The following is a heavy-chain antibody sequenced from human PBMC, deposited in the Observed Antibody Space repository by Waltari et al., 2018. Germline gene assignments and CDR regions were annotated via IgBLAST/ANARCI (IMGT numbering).Heavy chain of an antibody. D-gene: IGHD3-10*01. CDR2: FFYRGST. CDR3: GRGGGGIYGSGSYDY. J-gene: IGHJ4*02. V-gene: IGHV4-39*01. Sequence: QMQESGPGLVKPSETLSPTCAVSGASTSSSSYYWGWIRQPPGKGLEWIGNFFYRGSTYYNASLKSRVTISVDTSKNQFSLKMTSVTAADTAVYYCGRGGGGIYGSGSYDYRGQGTLVSVSS. CDR1: GASTSSSSYY.